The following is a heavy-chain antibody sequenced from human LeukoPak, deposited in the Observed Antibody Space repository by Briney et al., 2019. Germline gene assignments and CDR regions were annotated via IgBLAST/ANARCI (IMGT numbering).Heavy chain of an antibody. Sequence: GRSLRLSCGASGFTFKHYGMHWVRQAPGKGLEWVAVIWYDGSNTFYADSVKDRFTISRDNSNNTLYLQVNSLRAEDTAVYYCARDLYGGNSASWVDLWGQGTLVTVSS. CDR1: GFTFKHYG. CDR2: IWYDGSNT. J-gene: IGHJ5*02. V-gene: IGHV3-33*01. D-gene: IGHD4-23*01. CDR3: ARDLYGGNSASWVDL.